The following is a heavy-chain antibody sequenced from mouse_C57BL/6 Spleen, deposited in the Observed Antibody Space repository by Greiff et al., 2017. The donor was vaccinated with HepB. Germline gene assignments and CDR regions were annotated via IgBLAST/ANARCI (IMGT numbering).Heavy chain of an antibody. J-gene: IGHJ4*01. CDR3: ARDGVYDYGERYAMDY. CDR2: IYPRSGNT. V-gene: IGHV1-81*01. D-gene: IGHD2-4*01. CDR1: GYTFTSYG. Sequence: VQGVESGAELARPGASVKLSCKASGYTFTSYGISWVKQRTGQGLEWIGEIYPRSGNTYYNEKFKGKATLTADKSSSTAYMELRSLTSEDSAVYFCARDGVYDYGERYAMDYWGQGTSVTVSS.